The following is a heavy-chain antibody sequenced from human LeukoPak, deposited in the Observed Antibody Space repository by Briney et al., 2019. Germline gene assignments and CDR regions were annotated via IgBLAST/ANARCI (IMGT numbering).Heavy chain of an antibody. D-gene: IGHD6-19*01. CDR2: ISSGSTI. V-gene: IGHV3-48*03. CDR3: ARDTASSGWPHYGMDV. Sequence: PGRSLRLSCAASGFTFSSYEMNWVRQAPGKGLEWVSYISSGSTIYYADSVKGRFTISRDNAKNSLYLQMNSLRAEDTAVYYCARDTASSGWPHYGMDVWGQGTTVTVSS. J-gene: IGHJ6*02. CDR1: GFTFSSYE.